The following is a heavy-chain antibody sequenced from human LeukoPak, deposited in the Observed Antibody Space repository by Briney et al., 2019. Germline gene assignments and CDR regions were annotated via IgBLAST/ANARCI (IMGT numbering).Heavy chain of an antibody. J-gene: IGHJ4*02. V-gene: IGHV3-23*01. Sequence: PGGSLRLSCAASGFTFSDYYMSWIRQAPGKGLEWVSAISGSGGSTYYADSVKGRFTISRDNSKNTLYLQMNSLRAEDTAVYYCAKEGPTYDSSGYYDPDYFDYWGQGTLVTVSS. CDR3: AKEGPTYDSSGYYDPDYFDY. CDR2: ISGSGGST. D-gene: IGHD3-22*01. CDR1: GFTFSDYY.